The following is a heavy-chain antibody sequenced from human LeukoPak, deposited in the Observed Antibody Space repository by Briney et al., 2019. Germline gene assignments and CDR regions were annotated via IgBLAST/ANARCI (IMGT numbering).Heavy chain of an antibody. V-gene: IGHV3-53*01. J-gene: IGHJ4*02. D-gene: IGHD4-17*01. CDR2: IFPDGRT. Sequence: PGGSVRLSCSASRLTVTENYMSWVRPAPGKGLEWVSVIFPDGRTYHSDSLKGRFTISRDKSKNTVLLQINGLRADDTALYHCARTNPVYGDFDYWGQGVLVTVSS. CDR1: RLTVTENY. CDR3: ARTNPVYGDFDY.